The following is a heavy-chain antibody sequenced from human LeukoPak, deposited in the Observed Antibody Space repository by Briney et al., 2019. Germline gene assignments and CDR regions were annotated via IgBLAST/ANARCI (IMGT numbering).Heavy chain of an antibody. V-gene: IGHV1-69*04. D-gene: IGHD3-3*01. Sequence: SVKVSCKASGGTFSSYAISWVRQAPGQGLEWMGRIIPILGIANYAQKFQGRVTITADKSTSTAYMELSSLRSEDTAVYYCARAPLDDSFDYWGQGTLVTVSS. J-gene: IGHJ4*02. CDR3: ARAPLDDSFDY. CDR1: GGTFSSYA. CDR2: IIPILGIA.